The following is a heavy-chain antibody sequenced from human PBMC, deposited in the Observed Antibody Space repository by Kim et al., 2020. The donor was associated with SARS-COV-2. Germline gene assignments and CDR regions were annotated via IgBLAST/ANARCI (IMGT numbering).Heavy chain of an antibody. CDR3: ARVDGYDYGDYFLDY. D-gene: IGHD4-17*01. CDR1: GGSISSGSYY. V-gene: IGHV4-61*02. CDR2: IYTSGST. J-gene: IGHJ4*02. Sequence: SETLSLTCTVSGGSISSGSYYWSWIRQPAGKGLEWIGRIYTSGSTNYNPSLKSRVTISVDTSKNQFSLKLSSVTAADTAVYYCARVDGYDYGDYFLDYWGQGTLVTVSS.